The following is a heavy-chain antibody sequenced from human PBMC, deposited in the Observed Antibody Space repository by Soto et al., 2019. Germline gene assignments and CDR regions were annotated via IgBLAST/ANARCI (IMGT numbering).Heavy chain of an antibody. CDR3: ARHSGYCSGGSCYPLGYMDV. D-gene: IGHD2-15*01. V-gene: IGHV1-69*02. J-gene: IGHJ6*03. CDR1: GGTFSSYT. Sequence: QVQLVQSGAEVKKPGSSVKVSCKASGGTFSSYTISWVRQAPGQGLEWMGRIIPILGIANYAQKLQGRVTITADKSTSTAYMELSSLRSEDTAVYYCARHSGYCSGGSCYPLGYMDVWGKGTTVTVSS. CDR2: IIPILGIA.